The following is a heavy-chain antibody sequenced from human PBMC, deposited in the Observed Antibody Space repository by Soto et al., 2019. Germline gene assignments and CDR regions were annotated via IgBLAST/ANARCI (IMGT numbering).Heavy chain of an antibody. J-gene: IGHJ4*02. D-gene: IGHD3-10*01. CDR3: ARAGTNMVQFDY. Sequence: SETLSLTCAVSGGSINSYFWSWIRQSPGKGLEWIGHIYYSGSTSYSPSLKSRVSISVDTSKNQFSLEVHSVTAADTAVYYCARAGTNMVQFDYWGQGTLVTVSS. CDR1: GGSINSYF. CDR2: IYYSGST. V-gene: IGHV4-59*01.